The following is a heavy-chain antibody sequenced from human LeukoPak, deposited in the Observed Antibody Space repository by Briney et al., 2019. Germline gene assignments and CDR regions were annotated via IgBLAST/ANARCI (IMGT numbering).Heavy chain of an antibody. Sequence: GRSLRLSCAASGFTFSSYAMHWVRQAPGKGLEWVAVISYDGSNKYCADSVKGRFTISRDNSKNTLYLQMNSLRAEDTAVYYCARESTYYYDSMAFDYWGQGTLVTVSS. V-gene: IGHV3-30-3*01. D-gene: IGHD3-22*01. CDR1: GFTFSSYA. CDR2: ISYDGSNK. CDR3: ARESTYYYDSMAFDY. J-gene: IGHJ4*02.